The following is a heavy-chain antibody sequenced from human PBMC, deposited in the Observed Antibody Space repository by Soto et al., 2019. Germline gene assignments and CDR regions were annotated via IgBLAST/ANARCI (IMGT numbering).Heavy chain of an antibody. Sequence: QLQLQESGPGLVKASETLSLTCAVSGAPISSSSSYWGWIRRPRGKRLERIENIYYIDNTDYNPSLKSRVAISIDSLKTRSFLKLNSGSTADTAVYYCGAQAYVAKGYHFETWGQGTLVTVSS. V-gene: IGHV4-39*02. CDR1: GAPISSSSSY. D-gene: IGHD1-1*01. J-gene: IGHJ4*02. CDR3: GAQAYVAKGYHFET. CDR2: IYYIDNT.